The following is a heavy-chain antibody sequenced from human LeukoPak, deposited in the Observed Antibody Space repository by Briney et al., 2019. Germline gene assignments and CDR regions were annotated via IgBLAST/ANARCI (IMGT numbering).Heavy chain of an antibody. CDR3: ARGLDDGYSYGLDY. D-gene: IGHD5-18*01. CDR2: ISSSGTTI. Sequence: PGGSLRLSCAASGFTFSSYEMNWVRQAPGRGLEWVSDISSSGTTIHYADSVKGRFTISRDNANNSLYLQMSSLRAEDTAVYYCARGLDDGYSYGLDYWGQGTLVTVSS. V-gene: IGHV3-48*03. J-gene: IGHJ4*02. CDR1: GFTFSSYE.